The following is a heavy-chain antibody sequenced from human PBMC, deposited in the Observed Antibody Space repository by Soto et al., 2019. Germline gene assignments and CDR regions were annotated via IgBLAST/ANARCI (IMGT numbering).Heavy chain of an antibody. CDR1: GGSLHIYY. D-gene: IGHD3-16*01. J-gene: IGHJ6*02. CDR3: ATGSPVWANGLDI. V-gene: IGHV4-34*02. CDR2: INHSGST. Sequence: QVQLQQWGAGLLKPSETLSLTCAVYGGSLHIYYWSWIRQPPGKGMERIGEINHSGSTKYNPSLKSRVTISVDPSKTQVSLHLSSVTGAGPGVYYCATGSPVWANGLDIWGQGPTVTVSS.